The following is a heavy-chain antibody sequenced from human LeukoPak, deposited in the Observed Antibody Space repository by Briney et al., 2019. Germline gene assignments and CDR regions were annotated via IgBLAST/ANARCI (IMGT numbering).Heavy chain of an antibody. J-gene: IGHJ5*02. CDR3: ARMPDTAMVTLWWFYP. CDR1: GGSISSYY. CDR2: IYYSGST. V-gene: IGHV4-59*01. D-gene: IGHD5-18*01. Sequence: SETLSLTCTVSGGSISSYYWSWLRQPPGKGLEWIGYIYYSGSTNYNPSLKSRVTISVATSKNQFSLRLSSVTAADAAVYYCARMPDTAMVTLWWFYPWGQGTLVTVSS.